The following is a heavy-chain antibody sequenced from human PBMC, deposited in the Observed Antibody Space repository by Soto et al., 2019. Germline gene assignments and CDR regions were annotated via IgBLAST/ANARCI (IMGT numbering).Heavy chain of an antibody. CDR3: ARAGRLGPGRSTD. D-gene: IGHD2-2*01. V-gene: IGHV3-21*01. CDR2: FGGGYDDT. CDR1: GFIFSNYA. J-gene: IGHJ4*02. Sequence: SLRLSCEASGFIFSNYAMSWVRQAPGKGLEWVSSFGGGYDDTYYADSVKGRFTISRDNAKNSLYLQMNSLRAEDTAVYYCARAGRLGPGRSTDWCQGTLVTVSS.